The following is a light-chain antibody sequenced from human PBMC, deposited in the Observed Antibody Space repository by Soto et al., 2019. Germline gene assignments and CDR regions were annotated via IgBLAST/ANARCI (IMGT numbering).Light chain of an antibody. Sequence: QSVLTQPASVSGSPGQSITISCTGTSSDVGGYNYVSWYQQHPGKAPKLMIYDVSNRPSGVSNRFSGSKSGNTASLTISGLQAEDEADYYCSSSTTTSTPPFGGGTKLTVL. CDR1: SSDVGGYNY. CDR3: SSSTTTSTPP. V-gene: IGLV2-14*01. CDR2: DVS. J-gene: IGLJ3*02.